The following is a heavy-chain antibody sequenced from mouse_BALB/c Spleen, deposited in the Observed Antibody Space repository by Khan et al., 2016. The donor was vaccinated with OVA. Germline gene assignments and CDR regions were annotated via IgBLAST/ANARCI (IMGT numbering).Heavy chain of an antibody. V-gene: IGHV2-6-1*01. D-gene: IGHD2-10*01. CDR3: ARQPYYHYNIMDY. Sequence: VQLQESRPGLVAPSQSLSITCTISGFSLTNYGVHWVRQPPGKGLEWLVVIWSDGSTTYNSALKSRLTISKDNSKSQVFLKMNSLQTDDTAMYFCARQPYYHYNIMDYWGQGTSGTVSS. J-gene: IGHJ4*01. CDR2: IWSDGST. CDR1: GFSLTNYG.